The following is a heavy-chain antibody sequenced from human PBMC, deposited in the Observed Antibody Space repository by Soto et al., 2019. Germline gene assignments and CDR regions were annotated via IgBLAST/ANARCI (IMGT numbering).Heavy chain of an antibody. V-gene: IGHV4-59*08. CDR3: ARVMKCYDILTGPDCYWFDP. J-gene: IGHJ5*02. CDR1: GGSISSYY. D-gene: IGHD3-9*01. Sequence: SETLSLTCTVSGGSISSYYWSWIRQPPGKGLEWIGYIYYSRSSNYNPSLKRRVTISVDTSKNQFSLKLSSVTAADTAVYYCARVMKCYDILTGPDCYWFDPWGQGTLVTVS. CDR2: IYYSRSS.